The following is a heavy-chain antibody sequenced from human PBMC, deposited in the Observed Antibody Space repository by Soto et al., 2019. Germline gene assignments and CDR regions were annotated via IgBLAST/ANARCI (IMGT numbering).Heavy chain of an antibody. J-gene: IGHJ4*02. CDR2: IYYSGST. V-gene: IGHV4-59*01. D-gene: IGHD3-22*01. Sequence: SETLSLTCTVSGGSISSYYWSWIRQPPGKGLEWIGYIYYSGSTNYNPSLKSRVTISVDTSKNQFSLKLSSVTAADTAVYYCARRKYYYDSSGYDFNYWGQGTLVTVSS. CDR1: GGSISSYY. CDR3: ARRKYYYDSSGYDFNY.